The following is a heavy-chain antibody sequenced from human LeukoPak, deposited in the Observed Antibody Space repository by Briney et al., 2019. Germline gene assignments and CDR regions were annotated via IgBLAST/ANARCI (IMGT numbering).Heavy chain of an antibody. CDR3: ARDLRGDYSKSGSWFDP. CDR2: IIPIFGTA. D-gene: IGHD4-11*01. J-gene: IGHJ5*02. V-gene: IGHV1-69*13. Sequence: SVKVSCKASGGAFSSYAISWVRQAPGQGLEWMGGIIPIFGTANYAQKFQGRVTITADESTSTAYMELSSLRSEDTAVYYCARDLRGDYSKSGSWFDPWGQGTLVTVSS. CDR1: GGAFSSYA.